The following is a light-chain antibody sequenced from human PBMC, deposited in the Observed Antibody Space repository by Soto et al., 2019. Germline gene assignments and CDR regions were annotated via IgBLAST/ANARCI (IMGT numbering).Light chain of an antibody. Sequence: EIVLTQSPGTLSLSPGERATLSCRASQSVSSSYLAWYQHHPGQAPRLLIYDASSRATGIPDRFSGSGSGTDFTLTISRLDPEDFAVYYCQQYGSSPMTFGQGTKVEIK. J-gene: IGKJ1*01. CDR3: QQYGSSPMT. CDR2: DAS. V-gene: IGKV3-20*01. CDR1: QSVSSSY.